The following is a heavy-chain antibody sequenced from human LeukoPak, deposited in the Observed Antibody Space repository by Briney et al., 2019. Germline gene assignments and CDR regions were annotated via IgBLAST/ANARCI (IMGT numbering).Heavy chain of an antibody. J-gene: IGHJ4*02. CDR2: IKQDGSEK. Sequence: PGGSLRLSCAASGFTFSSFWMSWVRQAPGKGLEWVANIKQDGSEKYYVDSVRGRFTISRDSAKSSLYLQMNSLRAEDTAVYYCAKGYSGDVFFDYWGQGTLVAVSS. V-gene: IGHV3-7*01. CDR3: AKGYSGDVFFDY. CDR1: GFTFSSFW. D-gene: IGHD5-12*01.